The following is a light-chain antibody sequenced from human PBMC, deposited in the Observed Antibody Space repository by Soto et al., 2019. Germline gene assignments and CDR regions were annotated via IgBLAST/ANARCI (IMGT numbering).Light chain of an antibody. V-gene: IGLV2-14*01. CDR2: DVS. CDR3: SSYTSSSTRVV. J-gene: IGLJ2*01. Sequence: QSALTQPASVSGSPGQSITISCTGTSSDVGGYNYVSWYQQHPGKAPKLMIYDVSNRPSGVSNRFSGSKSGNTASLTISGLQAEDEADYYCSSYTSSSTRVVFGGGIKLTVL. CDR1: SSDVGGYNY.